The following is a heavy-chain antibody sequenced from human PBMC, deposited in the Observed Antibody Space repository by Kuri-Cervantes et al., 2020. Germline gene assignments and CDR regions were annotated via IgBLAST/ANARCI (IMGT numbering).Heavy chain of an antibody. CDR3: ASSWGGGYSGYDVNFDY. CDR1: GYTFSGYY. J-gene: IGHJ4*02. V-gene: IGHV1-2*02. CDR2: INPNSGGT. Sequence: AVPVSCKSSGYTFSGYYMHGVRQAPGQGLEWMGWINPNSGGTNYAQKFQGRVTMTRNKSISTAYMELSRLRSDDTAVYYCASSWGGGYSGYDVNFDYWGQGTLVTVSS. D-gene: IGHD5-12*01.